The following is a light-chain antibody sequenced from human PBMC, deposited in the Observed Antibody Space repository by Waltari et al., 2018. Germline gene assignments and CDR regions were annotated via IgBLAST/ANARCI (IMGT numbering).Light chain of an antibody. V-gene: IGLV1-44*01. CDR3: AAWDDILKGVL. Sequence: QSVLTQPPSASGTPGQRITISCSGSSSNIGRDSVTWSQQLPGTAPKLLVYNDNERPPGVPDRFSGSKSGTSASLAISGLQSEDEADYFCAAWDDILKGVLFGGGTRLTVL. CDR1: SSNIGRDS. J-gene: IGLJ2*01. CDR2: NDN.